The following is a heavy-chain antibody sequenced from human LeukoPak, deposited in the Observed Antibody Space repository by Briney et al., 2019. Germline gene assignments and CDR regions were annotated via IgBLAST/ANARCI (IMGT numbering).Heavy chain of an antibody. Sequence: PGGSLRLSCAASGFTFSSYAMSWARQAPGKGLEWVSAISGSGGSTYYADSVKGRFTISRDNSKNTLYLQMNSLRAEDTAVYYCAKGSLGYCSGGSCYWGQGTLVTVSS. CDR1: GFTFSSYA. CDR3: AKGSLGYCSGGSCY. J-gene: IGHJ4*02. D-gene: IGHD2-15*01. V-gene: IGHV3-23*01. CDR2: ISGSGGST.